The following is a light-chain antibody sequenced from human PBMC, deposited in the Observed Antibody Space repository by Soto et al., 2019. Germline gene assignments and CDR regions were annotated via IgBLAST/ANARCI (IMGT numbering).Light chain of an antibody. J-gene: IGLJ3*02. Sequence: QPVLTQPPSVSAAPGQKVTISCSGSSSNIGKNYVSWYQHLPGTAPKLLIYDNNKRPSGIPDRFSGSKSGTSATLDITGLQTGDEADYYCGTWDSSLSAWVFGGGTKVTVL. CDR3: GTWDSSLSAWV. CDR1: SSNIGKNY. V-gene: IGLV1-51*01. CDR2: DNN.